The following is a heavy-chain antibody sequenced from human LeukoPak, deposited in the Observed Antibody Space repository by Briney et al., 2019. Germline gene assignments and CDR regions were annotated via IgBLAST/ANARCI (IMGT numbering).Heavy chain of an antibody. Sequence: GSSVKVSCKASGGTFSSYAISCVRQAPGQGLEWMGRIIPIFGIANYAQKFQGRVTITADKSTSTAYMELSSLRSEDTAVYYCARGPVYCGGDCYFDYWGQGTLVTVSS. CDR2: IIPIFGIA. CDR3: ARGPVYCGGDCYFDY. V-gene: IGHV1-69*04. CDR1: GGTFSSYA. D-gene: IGHD2-21*02. J-gene: IGHJ4*02.